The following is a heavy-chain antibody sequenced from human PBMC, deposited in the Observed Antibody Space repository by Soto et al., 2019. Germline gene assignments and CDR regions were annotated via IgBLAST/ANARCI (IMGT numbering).Heavy chain of an antibody. CDR2: IYYSGST. CDR3: ARGKYYDSSGYVNWFDP. CDR1: GGSISSYY. V-gene: IGHV4-59*01. J-gene: IGHJ5*02. D-gene: IGHD3-22*01. Sequence: SETLSLTCTVSGGSISSYYWSWIRQPPGEGLEWIGYIYYSGSTNYNPSLKSRVTISVDTSKNQFSLKLSSVTAADTAVYYCARGKYYDSSGYVNWFDPWGQGTLVTVSS.